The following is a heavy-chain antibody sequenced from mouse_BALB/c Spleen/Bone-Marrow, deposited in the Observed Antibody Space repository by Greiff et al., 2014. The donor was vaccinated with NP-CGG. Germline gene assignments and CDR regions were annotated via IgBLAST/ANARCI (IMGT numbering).Heavy chain of an antibody. CDR3: ARYRLGTYFDY. Sequence: EVQLQQSGAELVKPGASVRLSCTASGFNIKDTYMDWVKQRPEQGLEWIGRIDPANGNTKYGPKFQGKATITADTSSNTAYLQLSSLTSEDTAVYYCARYRLGTYFDYWGQGTTLTVSS. V-gene: IGHV14-3*02. D-gene: IGHD2-14*01. CDR1: GFNIKDTY. J-gene: IGHJ2*01. CDR2: IDPANGNT.